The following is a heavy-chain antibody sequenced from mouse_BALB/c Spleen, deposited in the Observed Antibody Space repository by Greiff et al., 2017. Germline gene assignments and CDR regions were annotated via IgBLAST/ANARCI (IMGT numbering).Heavy chain of an antibody. Sequence: EVQVVESGGGLVKPGGSLKLSCAASGFTFSSYTMSWVRQTPEKRLEWVATISSGGSYTYYPDSVKGRFTISRDNAKSTLYLQMSSLKSEDTAMYDCTRENCGNYWYFDVWGAGTTVTVSS. CDR1: GFTFSSYT. CDR3: TRENCGNYWYFDV. V-gene: IGHV5-6-4*01. J-gene: IGHJ1*01. CDR2: ISSGGSYT. D-gene: IGHD2-1*01.